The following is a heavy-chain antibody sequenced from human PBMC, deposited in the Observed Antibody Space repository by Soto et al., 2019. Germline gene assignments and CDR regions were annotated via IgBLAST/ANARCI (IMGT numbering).Heavy chain of an antibody. CDR2: ISSSGSAI. CDR1: RSTFYTSS. V-gene: IGHV3-48*01. CDR3: ARARVRSCYYYMDF. J-gene: IGHJ6*03. D-gene: IGHD3-10*01. Sequence: HAGSTKISCAASRSTFYTSSMTWARQEPGKGLEWLSYISSSGSAIYYAASVKGRFTISRDNAQNSLYLQMNSLRVEDTAMFYCARARVRSCYYYMDFWGKGTTVTGSS.